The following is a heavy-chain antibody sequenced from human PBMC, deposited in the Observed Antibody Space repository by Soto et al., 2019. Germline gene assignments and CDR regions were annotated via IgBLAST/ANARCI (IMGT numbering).Heavy chain of an antibody. J-gene: IGHJ4*02. CDR1: ADTFTGYT. D-gene: IGHD3-10*01. CDR3: ARSRGSYYTNFES. CDR2: VIPILGAS. V-gene: IGHV1-69*08. Sequence: SVKVSCKASADTFTGYTVTWVRQAPGQGLEWVGRVIPILGASNFAQKFQGRVTISADKSADTAYMVLTGLTSEDTAVYYCARSRGSYYTNFESWGQGTLVTVSS.